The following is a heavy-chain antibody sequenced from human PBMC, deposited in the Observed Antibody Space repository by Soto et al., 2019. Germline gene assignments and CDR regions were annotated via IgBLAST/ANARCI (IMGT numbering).Heavy chain of an antibody. J-gene: IGHJ5*02. CDR3: ARDYSMTTVTYNWFDP. Sequence: GASVKVSCKASGYTFTSYGSSWVRQAPGQGLEWMGWISAYNGNTNYAQKLQGRVTMTTDTSTSTAYMELRSLRSDDTAVYYCARDYSMTTVTYNWFDPWGQGTLVTVSS. D-gene: IGHD4-17*01. CDR2: ISAYNGNT. CDR1: GYTFTSYG. V-gene: IGHV1-18*04.